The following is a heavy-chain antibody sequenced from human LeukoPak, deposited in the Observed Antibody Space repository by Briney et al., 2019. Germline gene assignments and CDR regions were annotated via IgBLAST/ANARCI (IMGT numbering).Heavy chain of an antibody. D-gene: IGHD6-13*01. CDR3: ARELFIAAAGSTYYFDY. Sequence: ASVKVSCKASGYTFTGYYMHWVRQAPGQGLEWMGWINPNSGGTNYAQKFQGRVTMTRDTSISTAYMELSRLRSDDTAVYYCARELFIAAAGSTYYFDYWGQGTLVTVSS. CDR2: INPNSGGT. V-gene: IGHV1-2*02. J-gene: IGHJ4*02. CDR1: GYTFTGYY.